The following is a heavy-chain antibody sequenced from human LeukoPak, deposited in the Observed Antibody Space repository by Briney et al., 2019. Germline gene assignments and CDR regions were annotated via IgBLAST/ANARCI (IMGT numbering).Heavy chain of an antibody. Sequence: ASVKVSCKASGYTFSSYGISWVRQAPGQGLGQGLEWMGWISAYNGNTNYAQKLQGRVTMTTDTSTSTAYMELRSLRSDDTAVYYCARANIRYCSGGSCYSGDWFDPWGQGTLVTVSS. CDR1: GYTFSSYG. J-gene: IGHJ5*02. CDR3: ARANIRYCSGGSCYSGDWFDP. V-gene: IGHV1-18*01. CDR2: ISAYNGNT. D-gene: IGHD2-15*01.